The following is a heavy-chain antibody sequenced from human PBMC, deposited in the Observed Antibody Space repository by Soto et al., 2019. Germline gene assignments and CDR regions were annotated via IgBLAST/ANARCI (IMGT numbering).Heavy chain of an antibody. CDR2: IYYSGST. J-gene: IGHJ6*02. D-gene: IGHD3-10*01. CDR3: ASASGSAHYGMDV. Sequence: PSETLSLTCTVSGGSISSGDYYWRWIRQPPGKGQEWIGYIYYSGSTYYNPSLKSRVTISVDTSKNQFSLKLSSVTAADSAVYYCASASGSAHYGMDVWGQGTTVTVSS. CDR1: GGSISSGDYY. V-gene: IGHV4-30-4*02.